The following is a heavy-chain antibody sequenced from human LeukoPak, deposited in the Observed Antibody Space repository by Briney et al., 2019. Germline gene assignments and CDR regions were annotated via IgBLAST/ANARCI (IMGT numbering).Heavy chain of an antibody. Sequence: GGSLRLSCAASGFTFSSYAMHWVRQAPGKGLEWVAVISYDGSNKYYADSVKGRFTISRDNSKNTLYLQMNSLRAEDTAVYYCARGKYCSSTSCPSGAFDIWGQGTMVTVSS. J-gene: IGHJ3*02. CDR2: ISYDGSNK. D-gene: IGHD2-2*01. V-gene: IGHV3-30-3*01. CDR1: GFTFSSYA. CDR3: ARGKYCSSTSCPSGAFDI.